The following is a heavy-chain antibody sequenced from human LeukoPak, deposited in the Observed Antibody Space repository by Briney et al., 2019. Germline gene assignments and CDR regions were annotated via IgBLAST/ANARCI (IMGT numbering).Heavy chain of an antibody. J-gene: IGHJ4*02. CDR2: ISYDGTNK. D-gene: IGHD3-10*01. CDR3: ARDYSSGSYPRIYFDY. V-gene: IGHV3-30*01. CDR1: GFTCNNYA. Sequence: GGSLRLSCAASGFTCNNYAMYWVRQAPGKGLEWVALISYDGTNKYYADSVKGRLTISRDNSKSTLYVQMNSLRAEDTAVYYCARDYSSGSYPRIYFDYWGQGTLVTVSS.